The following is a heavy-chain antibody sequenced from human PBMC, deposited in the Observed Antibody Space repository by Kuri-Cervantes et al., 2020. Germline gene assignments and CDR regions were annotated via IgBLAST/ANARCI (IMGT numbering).Heavy chain of an antibody. V-gene: IGHV3-30*14. CDR3: ARASLENWNYGDYYYYYGMDV. CDR1: GFTFSSYA. CDR2: ISYDGSNK. D-gene: IGHD1-7*01. Sequence: RGSLRLSCAASGFTFSSYAMHWVRQAPGKGLEWVAVISYDGSNKYYADSVKGRFTISRDNSKNTLYLQMNSLRAEDTAVYYCARASLENWNYGDYYYYYGMDVWGQGTTVTVSS. J-gene: IGHJ6*02.